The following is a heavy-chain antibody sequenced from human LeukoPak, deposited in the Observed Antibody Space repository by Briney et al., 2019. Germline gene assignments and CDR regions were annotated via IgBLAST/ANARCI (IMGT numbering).Heavy chain of an antibody. J-gene: IGHJ4*02. CDR3: VREDRDLLIFDY. V-gene: IGHV4-61*02. CDR1: GASISSESYY. D-gene: IGHD1-26*01. Sequence: PSETLSLTCTVSGASISSESYYWSWLRQSAGKGLEWIGRVYKSVNTNYNPSLKSRVTISVDTSKDQISLRLTSVTAADTAVYYCVREDRDLLIFDYWGQGALVSVSS. CDR2: VYKSVNT.